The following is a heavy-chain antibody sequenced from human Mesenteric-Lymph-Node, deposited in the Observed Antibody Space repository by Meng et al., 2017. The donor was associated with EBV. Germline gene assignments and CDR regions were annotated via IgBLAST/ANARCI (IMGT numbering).Heavy chain of an antibody. J-gene: IGHJ5*01. D-gene: IGHD2-21*01. CDR3: ARDRDIVVPRGFDP. CDR2: IYYSGST. V-gene: IGHV4-39*07. CDR1: GGSISSSSSY. Sequence: QLQLQGSGPGMVKPSETLSLTCTVSGGSISSSSSYWGWIRQPPGKGLEWIGNIYYSGSTYYNPSLKSRLTVSVDTSKNQFSLKLSSVTAADTAMYYCARDRDIVVPRGFDPWGQGTLVTVSS.